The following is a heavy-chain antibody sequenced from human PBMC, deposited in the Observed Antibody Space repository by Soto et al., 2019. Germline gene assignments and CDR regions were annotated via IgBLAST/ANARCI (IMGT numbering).Heavy chain of an antibody. CDR1: GFTFTNYD. V-gene: IGHV3-13*01. D-gene: IGHD3-10*01. Sequence: PGGSLRLSCAASGFTFTNYDFHWVRQATGKGLEWVSAIGAGHDTYYADSVKGRFTISRENAKNSLYLQVDSLRAEDTAVYFCTREASGSDFLNHFDYWGRGTQVTVSS. CDR3: TREASGSDFLNHFDY. J-gene: IGHJ4*02. CDR2: IGAGHDT.